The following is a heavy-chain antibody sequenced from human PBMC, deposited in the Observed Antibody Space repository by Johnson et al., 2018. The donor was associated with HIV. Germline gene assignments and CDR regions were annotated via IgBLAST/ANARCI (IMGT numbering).Heavy chain of an antibody. CDR3: ARDSLAHDAFDI. CDR2: IWYDGSNK. Sequence: VQLVESGGGLAQPGGSLRLSCAASGFTFSSYGMHWVRQAPGKGLEWVALIWYDGSNKYYADSVKGRFTISRDNSKNTLYLQMNTLRAEDTAVYYCARDSLAHDAFDIWGQGTMVTVSS. V-gene: IGHV3-33*08. J-gene: IGHJ3*02. CDR1: GFTFSSYG.